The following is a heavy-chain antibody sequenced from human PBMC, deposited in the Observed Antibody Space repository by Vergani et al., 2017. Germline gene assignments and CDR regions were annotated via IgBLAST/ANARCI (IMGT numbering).Heavy chain of an antibody. V-gene: IGHV4-34*01. D-gene: IGHD6-13*01. J-gene: IGHJ4*03. CDR3: ARVFIAAARSFDY. Sequence: QVQLQQWGAGLLKPSETLSLTCAVYGGSFSGYYWSWIRQPPGKGLEWIGEINHSGSTNYNPSLKSRVTISVDTSKNQFSLKLSSVTAADTAVYYCARVFIAAARSFDYWGQGTTVTVSS. CDR1: GGSFSGYY. CDR2: INHSGST.